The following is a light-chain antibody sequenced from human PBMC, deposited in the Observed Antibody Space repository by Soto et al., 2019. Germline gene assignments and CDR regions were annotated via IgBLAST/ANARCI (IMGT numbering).Light chain of an antibody. J-gene: IGLJ1*01. CDR2: GVS. CDR3: SSFTGSSTLFV. CDR1: SSDVGGYNY. Sequence: QSALTQPASVSGSPGQAITISCTGNSSDVGGYNYVSWYQQHPGKAPKLMIYGVSNRPSGVSNRFSGSKSCNTASLTISGLQTEDEADYYCSSFTGSSTLFVFGTGTKVTVL. V-gene: IGLV2-14*01.